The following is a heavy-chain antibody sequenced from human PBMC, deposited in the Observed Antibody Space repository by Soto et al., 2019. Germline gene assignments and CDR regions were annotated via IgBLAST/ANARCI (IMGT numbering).Heavy chain of an antibody. Sequence: SETLSLTCTVSGVSVSGVDYFWSWIRQSPGKGLEWIGYIYYTGITHLNPSLKSRLTMAVDTSKNEFSLKLTSVSAADTAVYFCAREERKGIISWFDPWGQGNPVTVS. J-gene: IGHJ5*02. CDR2: IYYTGIT. CDR1: GVSVSGVDYF. V-gene: IGHV4-30-4*01. D-gene: IGHD2-21*01. CDR3: AREERKGIISWFDP.